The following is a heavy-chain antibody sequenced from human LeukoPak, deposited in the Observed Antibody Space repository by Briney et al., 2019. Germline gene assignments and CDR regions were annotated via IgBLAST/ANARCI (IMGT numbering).Heavy chain of an antibody. D-gene: IGHD3-10*01. J-gene: IGHJ6*02. CDR1: GGSISSYY. CDR3: ARLRFTDYYYYGMDV. Sequence: SETLSLTCAVSGGSISSYYWSWIRQPPGKGLEWIGYIYYSGSTNYNPSLKSRVTISVDTSKNQFSLKLSSVTAADTAVYYCARLRFTDYYYYGMDVWGQGTTVTVSS. V-gene: IGHV4-59*08. CDR2: IYYSGST.